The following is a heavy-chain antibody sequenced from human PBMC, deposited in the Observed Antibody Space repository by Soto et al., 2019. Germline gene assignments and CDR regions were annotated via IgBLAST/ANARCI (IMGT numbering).Heavy chain of an antibody. V-gene: IGHV4-34*01. CDR1: GGSFSGYY. J-gene: IGHJ6*02. D-gene: IGHD3-10*01. CDR2: INHSGST. CDR3: ARVSGSYYNRPHKSYYGMDV. Sequence: SETLSLTCAVYGGSFSGYYWSWIRQPPGKGLEWIGEINHSGSTNYNPSLKSRVTISVDTSKNQFSLKLSSVTAADTAVYYCARVSGSYYNRPHKSYYGMDVWGQGTTVTVSS.